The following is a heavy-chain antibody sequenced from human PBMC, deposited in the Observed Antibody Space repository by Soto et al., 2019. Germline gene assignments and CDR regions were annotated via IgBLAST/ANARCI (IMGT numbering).Heavy chain of an antibody. J-gene: IGHJ4*02. CDR1: GGSISSYY. CDR2: IYYSGST. CDR3: ARGPVDSSGSPLDY. Sequence: TLSLTCTVSGGSISSYYWSWIRQPPGKGLEWIGYIYYSGSTNYNPSLKSRVTISVDTSKNQFSLKLSSVTAADTAVYYCARGPVDSSGSPLDYWGQGTLVTVSS. D-gene: IGHD3-22*01. V-gene: IGHV4-59*01.